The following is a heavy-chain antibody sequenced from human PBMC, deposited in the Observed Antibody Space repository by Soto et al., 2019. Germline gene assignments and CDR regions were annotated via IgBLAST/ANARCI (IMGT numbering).Heavy chain of an antibody. CDR2: IIPILGIA. CDR1: GGTFSSYT. D-gene: IGHD2-15*01. CDR3: AREFPYGSGGSCYRLAYFDY. Sequence: QVQLVQSGAEVKKPGSSVKVSCKASGGTFSSYTISWVRQAPGQGLEWMGRIIPILGIANYAQKFQGRVTITADKSTSTAYMELSSLRSEDTAVYYCAREFPYGSGGSCYRLAYFDYWGQGTLVTVSS. V-gene: IGHV1-69*08. J-gene: IGHJ4*02.